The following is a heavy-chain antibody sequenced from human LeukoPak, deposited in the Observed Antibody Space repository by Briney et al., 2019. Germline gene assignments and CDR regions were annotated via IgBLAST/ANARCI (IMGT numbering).Heavy chain of an antibody. J-gene: IGHJ4*02. CDR1: EFTFSNYA. CDR2: ISGSGDNT. CDR3: ARDWRSGYSIDN. Sequence: GGSLRLSCAASEFTFSNYAMSWVRQAPGKGLERVSAISGSGDNTYYADSVRGRFTISRDNAKNSLYLQMNSLRAEDTALYYCARDWRSGYSIDNWGQGTLVTVSS. V-gene: IGHV3-23*01. D-gene: IGHD6-19*01.